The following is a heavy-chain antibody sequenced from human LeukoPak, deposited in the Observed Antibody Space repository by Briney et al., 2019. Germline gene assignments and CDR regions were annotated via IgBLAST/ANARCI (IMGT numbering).Heavy chain of an antibody. D-gene: IGHD1-26*01. J-gene: IGHJ4*02. CDR2: IKSDGSST. Sequence: GGSLRLSCAASGFTFSRYWMHWVRQAPGKGLVWGSCIKSDGSSTSIADSAKGRFTISRDNAKNTVYLQMNSLRAEDTAVHYCVRDNRSYNFDYWGQGTLVTVSS. CDR3: VRDNRSYNFDY. V-gene: IGHV3-74*01. CDR1: GFTFSRYW.